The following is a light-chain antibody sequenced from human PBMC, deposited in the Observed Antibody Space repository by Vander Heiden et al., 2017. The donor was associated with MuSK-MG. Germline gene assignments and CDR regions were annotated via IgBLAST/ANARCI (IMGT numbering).Light chain of an antibody. Sequence: DIEMTQSPSSLSASVGDRVTITCRASQSINSYLNWYQQKPGKAPELLMYAASSLQSGVPSRFSGSGSGTDFTLTISSLQPEDFATYYCQQSYSTPRTFGQGTKLEIK. CDR3: QQSYSTPRT. CDR1: QSINSY. CDR2: AAS. J-gene: IGKJ2*01. V-gene: IGKV1-39*01.